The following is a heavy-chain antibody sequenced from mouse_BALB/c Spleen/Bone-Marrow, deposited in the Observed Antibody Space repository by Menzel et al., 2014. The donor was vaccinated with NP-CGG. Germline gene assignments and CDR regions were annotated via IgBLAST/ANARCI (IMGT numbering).Heavy chain of an antibody. D-gene: IGHD2-14*01. CDR2: INPYNDGT. Sequence: VHVKQSGPELVKPGASVKMSCKASGYTFTSYVMHWVKQKPGQGLEWIGYINPYNDGTKYNEKFKGKATLTSDKSSSTAYMELSSLTSEDSAVYYCASWWRYDRESRAMDYWGQGTSVTVSS. CDR1: GYTFTSYV. CDR3: ASWWRYDRESRAMDY. V-gene: IGHV1-14*01. J-gene: IGHJ4*01.